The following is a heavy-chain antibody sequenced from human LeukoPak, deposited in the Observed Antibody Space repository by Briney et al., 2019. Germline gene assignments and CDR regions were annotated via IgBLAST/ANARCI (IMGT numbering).Heavy chain of an antibody. CDR3: ARGPPNGHDDTTDYYVPACLDF. Sequence: PSETLSLTCTVSGGSLTNYYWSWIRQPPGKGLDWIGHIYYSGSTNYNPSLKSRVTISLDTSKNQFSLKVISVTAADTAVYYCARGPPNGHDDTTDYYVPACLDFWGQGTLVTVSS. V-gene: IGHV4-59*01. CDR1: GGSLTNYY. D-gene: IGHD3-22*01. J-gene: IGHJ4*02. CDR2: IYYSGST.